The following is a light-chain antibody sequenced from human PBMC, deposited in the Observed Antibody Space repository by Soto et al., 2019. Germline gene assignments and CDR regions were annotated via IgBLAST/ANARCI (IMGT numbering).Light chain of an antibody. Sequence: QSALTQPASVSGSPGQSITISCTGTSSDVGGYNYVSWYQQHPGKAPKLMIYDVSNRPSGVSNRFSGSKSGNTASLTISGFQAEDEADYYCSSYTSSSTLAVFGGGTQLTVL. V-gene: IGLV2-14*01. CDR3: SSYTSSSTLAV. CDR2: DVS. CDR1: SSDVGGYNY. J-gene: IGLJ7*01.